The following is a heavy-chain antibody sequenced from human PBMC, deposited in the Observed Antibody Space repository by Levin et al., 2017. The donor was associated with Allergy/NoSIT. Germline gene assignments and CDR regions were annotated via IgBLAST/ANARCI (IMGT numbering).Heavy chain of an antibody. CDR3: AKDHGMLRGIIEY. V-gene: IGHV3-30*18. J-gene: IGHJ4*02. Sequence: LSLTCAASGFTFRSYGMYWVRQAPGKGLEWVAVISFDGSKKYYADSVKGRFTIPRDNSKNTLYLQMISLRAEDTAVYYCAKDHGMLRGIIEYWGQGTLVPVSS. CDR1: GFTFRSYG. CDR2: ISFDGSKK. D-gene: IGHD3-10*01.